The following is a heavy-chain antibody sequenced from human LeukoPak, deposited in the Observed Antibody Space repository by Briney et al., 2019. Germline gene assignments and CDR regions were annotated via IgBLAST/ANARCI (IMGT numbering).Heavy chain of an antibody. V-gene: IGHV1-69*13. D-gene: IGHD3-10*01. CDR1: GGTFSSYA. CDR2: IIPLFGTA. Sequence: GASVKVSCKASGGTFSSYAISWVRQAPGQGLEWMGGIIPLFGTANYAQKFLGRVIITADESTSTTYMYLSSLKSEDTAVYYCAREWAGYSSGSYYYYWGQGTLVTVSS. CDR3: AREWAGYSSGSYYYY. J-gene: IGHJ4*02.